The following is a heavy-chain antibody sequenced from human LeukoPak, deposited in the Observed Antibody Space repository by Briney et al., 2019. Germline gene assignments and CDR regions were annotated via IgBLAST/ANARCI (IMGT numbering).Heavy chain of an antibody. J-gene: IGHJ5*02. D-gene: IGHD3-10*01. Sequence: SVKVSCKASGGTFTSYAISWVRQAPGQGLEWMGGIIPIFGTANYAQKFQGRVTITADESTSTAYMELSRLRSEDTAVYYCARDRGQTGYNWFDPWGQGTLVTVSP. V-gene: IGHV1-69*13. CDR3: ARDRGQTGYNWFDP. CDR1: GGTFTSYA. CDR2: IIPIFGTA.